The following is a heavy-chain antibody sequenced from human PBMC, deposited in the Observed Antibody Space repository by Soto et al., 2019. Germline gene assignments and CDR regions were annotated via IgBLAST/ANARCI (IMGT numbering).Heavy chain of an antibody. Sequence: QVQLVQSGAEEKKPGSSVKVSCKASGGTFSSYAISWVRQAPGQGLEWMGGIIPIFGTANYAQKFHGRVTITADESTSTAYMELSSLRSEDTAVYYCARSGYSYGAFYYYYGMDVWGQGTTVTVSS. D-gene: IGHD5-18*01. V-gene: IGHV1-69*01. CDR3: ARSGYSYGAFYYYYGMDV. CDR2: IIPIFGTA. CDR1: GGTFSSYA. J-gene: IGHJ6*02.